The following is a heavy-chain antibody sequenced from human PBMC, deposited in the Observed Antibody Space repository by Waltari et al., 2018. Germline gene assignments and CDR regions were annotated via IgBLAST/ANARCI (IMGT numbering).Heavy chain of an antibody. Sequence: QVQLVQSGTEVKKPGASVKVSCKASGYTFSNNGVTWVRQAPGQGLEWMGWSSPYNGKTNYAQKLQGRLTMTTATSASTAYMELRSLRSDDTAVYYCARVYCSTTTCYDGGYFDYWGQGTLVTVSS. D-gene: IGHD2-2*01. CDR1: GYTFSNNG. J-gene: IGHJ4*02. V-gene: IGHV1-18*01. CDR3: ARVYCSTTTCYDGGYFDY. CDR2: SSPYNGKT.